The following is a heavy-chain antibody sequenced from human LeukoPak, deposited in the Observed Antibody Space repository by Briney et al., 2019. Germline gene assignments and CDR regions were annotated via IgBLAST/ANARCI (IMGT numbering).Heavy chain of an antibody. V-gene: IGHV1-2*02. D-gene: IGHD1-26*01. Sequence: ASVKVSCKASGYTFTGYYMHWVRQAPGQGLEWMGWINPNSSGTNYAQKLQGRVTMTTDTSTSTAYMELRSLRSDDTAVYYCARSGDGGATPSDYWGQGTQVTVSS. CDR1: GYTFTGYY. CDR2: INPNSSGT. J-gene: IGHJ4*02. CDR3: ARSGDGGATPSDY.